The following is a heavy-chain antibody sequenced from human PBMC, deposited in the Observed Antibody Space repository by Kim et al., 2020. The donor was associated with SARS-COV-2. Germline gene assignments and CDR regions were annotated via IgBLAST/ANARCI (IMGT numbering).Heavy chain of an antibody. J-gene: IGHJ6*02. D-gene: IGHD6-13*01. V-gene: IGHV1-46*01. Sequence: ASVKVSCKASGYTFTSYYMHWVRQAPGQGLEWMGIINPSGGSTSYAQKFQGRVTMTRDTSTSTVYMELSSLRSEDTAVYDRARGKALDSSSWEPHYGMDVWGQGTTVTVSS. CDR2: INPSGGST. CDR1: GYTFTSYY. CDR3: ARGKALDSSSWEPHYGMDV.